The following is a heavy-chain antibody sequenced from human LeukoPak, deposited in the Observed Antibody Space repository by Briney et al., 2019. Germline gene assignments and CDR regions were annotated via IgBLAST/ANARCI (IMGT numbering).Heavy chain of an antibody. J-gene: IGHJ4*02. V-gene: IGHV1-69*05. CDR1: GYTFTGYY. Sequence: SVKVSCKTSGYTFTGYYMHWVRQAPGHGLEWMGRIIPIFGTANYAQKFQGRVTITTDESTSTAYMELSSLRSEDTAVYYCASDDIVVVPAAKGFDYWGQGTLVTVSS. CDR3: ASDDIVVVPAAKGFDY. D-gene: IGHD2-2*01. CDR2: IIPIFGTA.